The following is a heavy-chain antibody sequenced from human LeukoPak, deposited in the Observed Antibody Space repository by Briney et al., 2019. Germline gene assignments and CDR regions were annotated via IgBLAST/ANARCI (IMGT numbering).Heavy chain of an antibody. CDR2: IYHSGST. D-gene: IGHD6-13*01. Sequence: SGTLSLTCAVSGGSISSSNWWSWVRQPPGKGLEWIGEIYHSGSTNYNPSLKSRVTISVDKSKSQFSLKLNSVTAADTAVYYCARAKYSSSWYAGIDAFDIWGQGTMVTVSS. V-gene: IGHV4-4*02. J-gene: IGHJ3*02. CDR3: ARAKYSSSWYAGIDAFDI. CDR1: GGSISSSNW.